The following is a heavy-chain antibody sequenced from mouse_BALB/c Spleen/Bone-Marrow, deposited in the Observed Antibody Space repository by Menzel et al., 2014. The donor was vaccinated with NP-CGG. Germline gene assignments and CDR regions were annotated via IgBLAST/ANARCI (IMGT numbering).Heavy chain of an antibody. J-gene: IGHJ1*01. V-gene: IGHV1-20*02. Sequence: EVKLVESGPELVKPGASVKISCKASGYSFTGYFMNWGIQSHGKSLEWIGRINPYNGDSFYNQKFKGKATLTVDKSSSTAHMELRSLASEDSAVYYCARVTTDWYFDVWGAGTTVTVSS. CDR3: ARVTTDWYFDV. D-gene: IGHD1-1*01. CDR2: INPYNGDS. CDR1: GYSFTGYF.